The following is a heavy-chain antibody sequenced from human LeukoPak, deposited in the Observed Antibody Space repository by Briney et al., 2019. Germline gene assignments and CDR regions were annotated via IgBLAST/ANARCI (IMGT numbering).Heavy chain of an antibody. Sequence: GGSLRLSCAASGFSFSSYAMHWVRQAPGKGLEWVACIRYDENDKYYADSVKGRFTISRDNSKNTLYLQMNTLRPEDTAVYYCAKGYSSGYYNSFDYWGQGTLVTVSS. V-gene: IGHV3-30*02. J-gene: IGHJ4*02. CDR1: GFSFSSYA. CDR3: AKGYSSGYYNSFDY. CDR2: IRYDENDK. D-gene: IGHD6-19*01.